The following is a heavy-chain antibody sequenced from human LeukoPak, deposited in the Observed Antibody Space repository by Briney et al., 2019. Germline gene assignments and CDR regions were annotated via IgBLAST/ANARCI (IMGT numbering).Heavy chain of an antibody. V-gene: IGHV4-59*01. J-gene: IGHJ5*02. CDR3: ARAPPYGCSGGSCYRALGFDP. D-gene: IGHD2-15*01. CDR1: GGSISSYY. Sequence: SETLSLTCTVSGGSISSYYWSWIRQPLGKGLEWIGYIYYSGSTNYNPSLKSRVTISVDTSKNQFSLKLSSVTAADTAVYYCARAPPYGCSGGSCYRALGFDPWGQGTLVTVSS. CDR2: IYYSGST.